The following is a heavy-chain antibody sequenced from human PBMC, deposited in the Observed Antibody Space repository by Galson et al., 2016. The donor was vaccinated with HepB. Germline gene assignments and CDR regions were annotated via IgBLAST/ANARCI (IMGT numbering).Heavy chain of an antibody. CDR1: GFTFSRYW. CDR2: IKQDGSKK. Sequence: SLRLSCAASGFTFSRYWMSWVRQAPGKGLEWVANIKQDGSKKYYVDSVKGRFTISRDNAKNTLYLQMNYLRAEDTAWYYCARRDAAPDVWGQGTTVTVSS. V-gene: IGHV3-7*01. CDR3: ARRDAAPDV. D-gene: IGHD6-25*01. J-gene: IGHJ6*02.